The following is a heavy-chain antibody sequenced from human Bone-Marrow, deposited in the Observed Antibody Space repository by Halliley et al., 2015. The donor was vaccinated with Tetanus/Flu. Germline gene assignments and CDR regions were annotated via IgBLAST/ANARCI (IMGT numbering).Heavy chain of an antibody. V-gene: IGHV3-74*01. CDR3: ATLPPGY. Sequence: KGRVWVSRIRSDGTRASYADSVKGRYTISRDNAKNTLYLQMNSLRADDTAVYYCATLPPGYWGQGTLVTVSS. J-gene: IGHJ4*02. CDR2: IRSDGTRA.